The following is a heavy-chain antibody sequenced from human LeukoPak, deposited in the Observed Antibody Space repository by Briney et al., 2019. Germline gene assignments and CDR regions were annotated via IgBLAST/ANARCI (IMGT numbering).Heavy chain of an antibody. J-gene: IGHJ4*02. CDR2: INHSGST. Sequence: SETLSLTCAVYGGSFSGYYWSWIRQPPEKGLEWIGEINHSGSTNYNPSPKSRVTISLDTSKNQFSLKLSSVTAADTAVYYCARGILWFAYWGTGTLVTVSS. D-gene: IGHD3-10*01. CDR1: GGSFSGYY. V-gene: IGHV4-34*01. CDR3: ARGILWFAY.